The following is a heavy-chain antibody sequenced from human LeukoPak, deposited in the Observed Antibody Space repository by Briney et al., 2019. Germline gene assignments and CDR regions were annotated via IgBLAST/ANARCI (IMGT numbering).Heavy chain of an antibody. CDR2: IYHSGST. V-gene: IGHV4-38-2*02. CDR3: AITAAGINYFDY. Sequence: SETLSLTCTVSGYSISSDYYWGWIRQPPGKGLEWIGSIYHSGSTYYNPSLKSRVTISVDTSKNQFSLKLSSVTAADTAVYYCAITAAGINYFDYWGQGTLVTVSS. J-gene: IGHJ4*02. CDR1: GYSISSDYY. D-gene: IGHD6-13*01.